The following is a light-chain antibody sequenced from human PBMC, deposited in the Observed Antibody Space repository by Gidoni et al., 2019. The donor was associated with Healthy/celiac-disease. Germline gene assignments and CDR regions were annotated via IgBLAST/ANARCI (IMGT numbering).Light chain of an antibody. CDR1: QSVSSSY. J-gene: IGKJ3*01. Sequence: EIVLTQSPGTLSLSPGARATLSCRASQSVSSSYLVWYQQKPGQAPRLLIYGASSRATGIPARFSGSGSGTDFTLTISRLEPEDFAVYYCQQYGSSPRFTFGPGTKVDIK. CDR2: GAS. V-gene: IGKV3-20*01. CDR3: QQYGSSPRFT.